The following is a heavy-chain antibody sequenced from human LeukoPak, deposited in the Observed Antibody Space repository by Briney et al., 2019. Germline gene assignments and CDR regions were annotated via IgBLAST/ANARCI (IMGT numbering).Heavy chain of an antibody. CDR2: IYYSGST. CDR1: GGSISSYY. Sequence: SETLSLTCTVSGGSISSYYWSWIRQPPGKGLEWIGYIYYSGSTNYNPSLKSRVTISVDTSKNQFSLKLSSVTAADTAVYYCARDRTYNWIIWGQGTLVPVSS. J-gene: IGHJ4*02. V-gene: IGHV4-59*01. CDR3: ARDRTYNWII. D-gene: IGHD1-20*01.